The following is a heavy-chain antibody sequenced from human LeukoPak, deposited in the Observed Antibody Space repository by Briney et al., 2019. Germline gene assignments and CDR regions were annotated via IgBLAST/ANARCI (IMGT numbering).Heavy chain of an antibody. V-gene: IGHV7-4-1*02. CDR3: AREIITMVRGVILHYGMDV. D-gene: IGHD3-10*01. CDR2: INTNTGNP. Sequence: ASVKVSCKASGYTFTSYAMNWVRQAPGQGLEWMGWINTNTGNPTYAQGFTGRFVFSLDTSVSTAYLQISSLKAEDTAVYYCAREIITMVRGVILHYGMDVWGQGTTVTVYS. CDR1: GYTFTSYA. J-gene: IGHJ6*02.